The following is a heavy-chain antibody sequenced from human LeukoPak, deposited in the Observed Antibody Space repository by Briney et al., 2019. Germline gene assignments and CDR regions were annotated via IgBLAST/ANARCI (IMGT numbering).Heavy chain of an antibody. V-gene: IGHV5-51*01. J-gene: IGHJ4*02. Sequence: GESLKISCKSSGYSVTSYWIGWVRQMPGKGLECMGIVYPGDSRTRYSPSFQGQVTMSADKSITTAYLQWTSLKASDTAIYYCARQGDSSGWSYDYWGQGTLVTVSS. CDR1: GYSVTSYW. D-gene: IGHD6-19*01. CDR2: VYPGDSRT. CDR3: ARQGDSSGWSYDY.